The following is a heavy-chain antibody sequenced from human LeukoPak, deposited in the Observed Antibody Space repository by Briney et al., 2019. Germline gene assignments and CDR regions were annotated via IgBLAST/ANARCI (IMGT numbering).Heavy chain of an antibody. Sequence: SETLSLTCTVSGGSISSYYWSWIRQPAGKGLEWIGRIYTSGSTNYNPSLKSRVTMSVDTSKNQFSLKLSSGTAADAAVYYCARAGEEWELQLLDRWGQVTLVTVSS. J-gene: IGHJ5*02. CDR1: GGSISSYY. V-gene: IGHV4-4*07. CDR3: ARAGEEWELQLLDR. CDR2: IYTSGST. D-gene: IGHD1-26*01.